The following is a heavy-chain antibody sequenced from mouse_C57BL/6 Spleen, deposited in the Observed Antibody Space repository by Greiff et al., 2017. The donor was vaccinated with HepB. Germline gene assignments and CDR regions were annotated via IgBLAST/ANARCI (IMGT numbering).Heavy chain of an antibody. J-gene: IGHJ3*01. CDR1: GYTFTSYG. D-gene: IGHD2-4*01. V-gene: IGHV1-81*01. CDR3: TTQGYDYEGFAY. CDR2: IYPRSGNT. Sequence: QVQLQQSGAELARPGASVKLSCKASGYTFTSYGISWVKQRTGQGLEWIGEIYPRSGNTYYNEKFKGKATLTADKSSSTAYMELRSLTSGDSAVYFCTTQGYDYEGFAYWGQGTLVTVSA.